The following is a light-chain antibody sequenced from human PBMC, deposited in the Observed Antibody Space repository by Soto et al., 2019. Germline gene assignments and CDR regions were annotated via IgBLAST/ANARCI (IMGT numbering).Light chain of an antibody. J-gene: IGLJ2*01. Sequence: QSVLTQSPSASASLGASVKLTCTLSSGHSSYAIALHQQRPEKGPRYLMKLNSDGSHSKGDGIPDRFSGSSSGAERYLTISSLQSEDEADYYCQTWGTGIQVFGGGTKLTVL. V-gene: IGLV4-69*01. CDR1: SGHSSYA. CDR3: QTWGTGIQV. CDR2: LNSDGSH.